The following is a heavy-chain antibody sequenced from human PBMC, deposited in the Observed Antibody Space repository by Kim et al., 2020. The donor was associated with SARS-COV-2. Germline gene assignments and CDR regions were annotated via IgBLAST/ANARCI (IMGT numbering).Heavy chain of an antibody. J-gene: IGHJ4*02. CDR2: VRESGDTT. Sequence: GGSLRLSCAASGFAFNIYVMNWVRQTPGKGLEWVSTVRESGDTTYYADSVKGRFTISRDNSSNAVYLQMNSLRAEDTAVYYCTKDWQFDDWGQGTLVTVSS. V-gene: IGHV3-23*01. CDR3: TKDWQFDD. CDR1: GFAFNIYV.